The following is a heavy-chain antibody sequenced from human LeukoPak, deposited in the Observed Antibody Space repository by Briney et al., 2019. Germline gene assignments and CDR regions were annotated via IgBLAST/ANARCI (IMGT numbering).Heavy chain of an antibody. CDR3: ARDDTVTARVGFID. V-gene: IGHV3-7*01. CDR2: IKQDGSEK. J-gene: IGHJ4*02. CDR1: GFTFSSYR. Sequence: GGSLRLSCAASGFTFSSYRMSWVRQAPGKGLEWVANIKQDGSEKYYVDSVKGRFTISRDNAKNSLYLQMNSLRAEDTAVYYCARDDTVTARVGFIDWGQGTLVTVPS. D-gene: IGHD4-17*01.